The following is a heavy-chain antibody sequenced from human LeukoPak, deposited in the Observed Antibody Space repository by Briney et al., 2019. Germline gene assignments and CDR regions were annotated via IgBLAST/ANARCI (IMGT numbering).Heavy chain of an antibody. CDR2: ISGSGGST. D-gene: IGHD5-18*01. Sequence: GGSLRLSCAASGFTFSSYAMSWVRQAPGKGLEWVSAISGSGGSTYYADSVKGRFTISRDNSKNTLYLQMNSLRAEDTAVYYCAKVGYSYGYGPKRFDYWGQGTLVTVSS. J-gene: IGHJ4*02. CDR1: GFTFSSYA. CDR3: AKVGYSYGYGPKRFDY. V-gene: IGHV3-23*01.